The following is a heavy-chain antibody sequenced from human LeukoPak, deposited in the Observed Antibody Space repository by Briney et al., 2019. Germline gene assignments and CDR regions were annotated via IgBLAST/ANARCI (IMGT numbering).Heavy chain of an antibody. CDR2: IRRGVGST. Sequence: GGSLRLSCAASGFTFSSYAMSWVRQAPGKGLECVSSIRRGVGSTYFADSVKGRFTISRDNSKNTLYLQMNNLRADDTAVYYCAKKGQADDNGKPDWGQGTLVTVSS. V-gene: IGHV3-23*01. J-gene: IGHJ4*02. CDR1: GFTFSSYA. D-gene: IGHD1-1*01. CDR3: AKKGQADDNGKPD.